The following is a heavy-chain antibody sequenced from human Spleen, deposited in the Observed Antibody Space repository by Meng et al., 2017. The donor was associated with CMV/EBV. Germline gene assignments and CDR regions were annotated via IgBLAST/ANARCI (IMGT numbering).Heavy chain of an antibody. Sequence: SEPLFRTCAGSGGCFRGYYWSWIRQPAGKGLEWIGEIDHSGSTNYNPSLKSRVTISVDTSKNQFSLKLSSVTAADTAVYYCARGFLRGSAQCYYYGMDVWGQGTTVTVSS. V-gene: IGHV4-34*01. CDR2: IDHSGST. D-gene: IGHD1-26*01. CDR1: GGCFRGYY. CDR3: ARGFLRGSAQCYYYGMDV. J-gene: IGHJ6*02.